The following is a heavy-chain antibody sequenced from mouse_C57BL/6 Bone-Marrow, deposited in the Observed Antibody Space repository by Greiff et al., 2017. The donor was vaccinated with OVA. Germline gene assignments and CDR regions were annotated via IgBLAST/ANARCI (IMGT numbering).Heavy chain of an antibody. CDR1: GYTFTSYW. V-gene: IGHV1-74*01. Sequence: QVHVKQPGAELVKPGASVKVSCKASGYTFTSYWMHWVKQRPGQGLEWIGRIHPSDSDTNYNQKFKGKATLTVDKSSSTAYMQLSSLTSEDSAVYYCAISSYYYGSFDYWGQGTTLTVSS. CDR2: IHPSDSDT. CDR3: AISSYYYGSFDY. J-gene: IGHJ2*01. D-gene: IGHD1-1*01.